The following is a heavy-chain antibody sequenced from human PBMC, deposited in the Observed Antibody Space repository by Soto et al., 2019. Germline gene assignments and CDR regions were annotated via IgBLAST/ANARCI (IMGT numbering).Heavy chain of an antibody. J-gene: IGHJ5*02. D-gene: IGHD4-17*01. CDR3: ARGIKSGDYSKWFDP. V-gene: IGHV1-18*04. CDR2: INGYTGNT. Sequence: ASVKVSCKASGYTFTTYGISWVRQASGQGLEWMGWINGYTGNTKYAQRFQGRVTMTRDTSTSTAYMEVRSLRSDDTAVCYCARGIKSGDYSKWFDPWGPGTLVTVS. CDR1: GYTFTTYG.